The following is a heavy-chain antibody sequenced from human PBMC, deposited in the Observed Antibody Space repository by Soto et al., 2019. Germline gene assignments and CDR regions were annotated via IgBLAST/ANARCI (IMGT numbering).Heavy chain of an antibody. D-gene: IGHD5-18*01. V-gene: IGHV4-59*12. CDR2: IYYSGST. J-gene: IGHJ4*02. Sequence: SETLCLTCTVAGGSSSSYGGSWIRQPPGKGLEWIGYIYYSGSTNYNPSLKSRVTISVDTSKNQFSLKLSSVTAADTAVYYCARYRWIQLWFDYWGQGTLVTVS. CDR1: GGSSSSYG. CDR3: ARYRWIQLWFDY.